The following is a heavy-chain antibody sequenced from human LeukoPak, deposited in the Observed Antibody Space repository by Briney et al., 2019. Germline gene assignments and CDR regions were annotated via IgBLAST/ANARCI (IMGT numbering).Heavy chain of an antibody. D-gene: IGHD6-19*01. V-gene: IGHV3-23*01. J-gene: IGHJ3*02. CDR2: ISGSGGST. Sequence: TGGSLRLSCAASGFTFSSYAMSWVRQAPGKGLEWVSAISGSGGSTHYADSVKGRFTISRDNSKNTLYLQMNSLRAEDTAVYYCAKSSSGWKDAFDIWGQGTMVTVSS. CDR3: AKSSSGWKDAFDI. CDR1: GFTFSSYA.